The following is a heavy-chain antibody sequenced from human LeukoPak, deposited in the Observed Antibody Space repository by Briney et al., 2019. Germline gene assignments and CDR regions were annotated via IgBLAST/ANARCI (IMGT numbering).Heavy chain of an antibody. J-gene: IGHJ4*02. CDR3: ARDQDRYSYGSYFDY. CDR2: ISSSSSTI. V-gene: IGHV3-48*01. Sequence: PGGSLRLSCAASGFTFSSYSMNWVRQAPGKGLEWVSYISSSSSTIYYADSVRGRFTISRDNAKNSLYLQVNSLRAEDTAVYYCARDQDRYSYGSYFDYWGQGTLVTVSS. CDR1: GFTFSSYS. D-gene: IGHD5-18*01.